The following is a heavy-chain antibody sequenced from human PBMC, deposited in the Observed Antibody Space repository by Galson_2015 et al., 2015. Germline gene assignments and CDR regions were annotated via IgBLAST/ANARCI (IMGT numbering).Heavy chain of an antibody. CDR3: AKHGDSSSYGMDV. V-gene: IGHV5-51*01. Sequence: KVSCKGSGYKFTTYSISWVRQMPGRGLEWMGIVHPIDSDTRYSPSFEGQVTISVDKSTNTAYLQWNSLKASDTAMYYCAKHGDSSSYGMDVWGQGTTVTVSS. D-gene: IGHD6-6*01. CDR2: VHPIDSDT. J-gene: IGHJ6*02. CDR1: GYKFTTYS.